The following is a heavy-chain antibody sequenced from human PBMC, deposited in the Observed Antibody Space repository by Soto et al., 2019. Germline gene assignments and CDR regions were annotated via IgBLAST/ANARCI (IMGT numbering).Heavy chain of an antibody. D-gene: IGHD3-3*01. CDR3: ARDRFWSGSSRGLSGMDV. CDR2: IYSGGST. J-gene: IGHJ6*02. Sequence: EVQLVETGGGLIQPGGSLRLSCAASGFTVSSNYMSWVRQAPGKGLEWVSVIYSGGSTYYADSVKGRFTISRDNSKNTLYLQMNSLRAEDTAVYYCARDRFWSGSSRGLSGMDVWGQGTTVTVSS. V-gene: IGHV3-53*02. CDR1: GFTVSSNY.